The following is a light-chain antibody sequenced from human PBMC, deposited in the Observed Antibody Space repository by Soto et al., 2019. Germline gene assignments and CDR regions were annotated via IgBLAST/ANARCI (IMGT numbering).Light chain of an antibody. V-gene: IGKV1-39*01. J-gene: IGKJ1*01. CDR3: QQSYSTPRT. CDR2: AAS. Sequence: DIQMTQSPSSLSASVGDRVTITCRASQSISSYLNWYQQKPGKAPKLLIYAASSLQSGVPSRFSGSGSGTEFTLTISSLQPDDFAVYYCQQSYSTPRTFGQGTKVDI. CDR1: QSISSY.